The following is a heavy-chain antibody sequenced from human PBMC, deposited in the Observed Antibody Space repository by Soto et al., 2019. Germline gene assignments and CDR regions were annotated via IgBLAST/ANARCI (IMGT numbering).Heavy chain of an antibody. CDR3: ARVVDCYDPYYYYGMDV. Sequence: SETLSLTCTVSSGSSSSDYWSWIRQPPGKGLEWIGYIHYSGSTSYNPSLKSRVSISVDTSKSQFSLKLSSVTAADTAVYYCARVVDCYDPYYYYGMDVWGQGTTVTSP. CDR1: SGSSSSDY. CDR2: IHYSGST. V-gene: IGHV4-59*01. J-gene: IGHJ6*02. D-gene: IGHD2-21*01.